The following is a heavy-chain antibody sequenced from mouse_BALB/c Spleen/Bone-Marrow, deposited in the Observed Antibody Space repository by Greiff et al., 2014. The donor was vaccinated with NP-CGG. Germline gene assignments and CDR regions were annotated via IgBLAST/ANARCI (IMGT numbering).Heavy chain of an antibody. D-gene: IGHD4-1*01. CDR3: ASLTGRDY. CDR2: ISSGGSYT. J-gene: IGHJ2*01. CDR1: GFTFSGYA. V-gene: IGHV5-9-3*01. Sequence: VQLKESGGGLVKPGGSLKLSCAASGFTFSGYAMSWVRQTPEKRLEWVATISSGGSYTYYPDSVKGRFTISRDNAKNTLYLQMSSLRSEDTAMYYCASLTGRDYWGQGTTLIVSA.